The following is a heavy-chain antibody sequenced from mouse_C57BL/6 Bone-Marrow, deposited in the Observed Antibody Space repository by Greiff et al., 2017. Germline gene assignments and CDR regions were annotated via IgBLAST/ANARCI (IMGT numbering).Heavy chain of an antibody. CDR2: INPNNGGT. Sequence: EVQLQQSGPELVKPGASVKISCKASGYTFTDYYMNWVKQSHGKSLEWIGDINPNNGGTSYNQKFKGKATLTVDKSSSTAYMELRSLTSEDSAVYYCARLPTTGVAPFDYWGQGTTLTVSS. J-gene: IGHJ2*01. CDR3: ARLPTTGVAPFDY. D-gene: IGHD1-1*01. CDR1: GYTFTDYY. V-gene: IGHV1-26*01.